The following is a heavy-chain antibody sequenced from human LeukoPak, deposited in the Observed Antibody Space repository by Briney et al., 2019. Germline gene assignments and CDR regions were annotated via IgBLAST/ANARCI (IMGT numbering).Heavy chain of an antibody. D-gene: IGHD3-10*01. Sequence: SETLSLTCAVYGGSFSGYYWSWIRQPPGKGLEWIGEINHSGSTNYNPSLKSRVTISVDTSKSQFSLKLSSVTAADTAVYYCARYYYGSGSYFPRHYYYYMDVWGKGTTVTVSS. CDR1: GGSFSGYY. CDR2: INHSGST. J-gene: IGHJ6*03. CDR3: ARYYYGSGSYFPRHYYYYMDV. V-gene: IGHV4-34*01.